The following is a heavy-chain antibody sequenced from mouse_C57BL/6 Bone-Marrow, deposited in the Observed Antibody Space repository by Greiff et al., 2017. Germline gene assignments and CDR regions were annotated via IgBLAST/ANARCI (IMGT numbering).Heavy chain of an antibody. CDR1: GFTFSSYG. CDR3: ARQELGYAMDY. V-gene: IGHV5-6*01. CDR2: ISSGGSYT. D-gene: IGHD3-1*01. J-gene: IGHJ4*01. Sequence: EVKLMESGGDLVKPGGSLKLSCAASGFTFSSYGMSWVRQTPDKRLEWVATISSGGSYTYYPDSVKGRLTISRDNAKTTLYLQRSSLKSEDTTMYYCARQELGYAMDYWGQGTSVTVSS.